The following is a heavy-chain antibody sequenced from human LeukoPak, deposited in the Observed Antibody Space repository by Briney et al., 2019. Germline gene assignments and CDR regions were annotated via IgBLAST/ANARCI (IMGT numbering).Heavy chain of an antibody. CDR3: ARDRMAAADWD. CDR2: ISSSGSTI. Sequence: GGSLRLSCAASGFTFSSYEMNWVRRAPGKGLEWVSYISSSGSTIYYADSVKGRFTISRDNAKNSLYLQMNSLRAEDTAVYYCARDRMAAADWDWGQGTLVTVSS. V-gene: IGHV3-48*03. CDR1: GFTFSSYE. J-gene: IGHJ4*02. D-gene: IGHD6-13*01.